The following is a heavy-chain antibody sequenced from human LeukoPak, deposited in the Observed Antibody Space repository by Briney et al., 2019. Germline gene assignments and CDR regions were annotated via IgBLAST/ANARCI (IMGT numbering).Heavy chain of an antibody. V-gene: IGHV1-69*05. D-gene: IGHD1-1*01. J-gene: IGHJ5*02. Sequence: GASVKVSCKASGYTFTGYYMHWVRQAPGQGLEWMGRIIPIFGTANYAQKFQGRVTITTDESTSTAYMELSSLRSEDTAVYYCARTGTRGFDPWGQGTLVTVSS. CDR2: IIPIFGTA. CDR1: GYTFTGYY. CDR3: ARTGTRGFDP.